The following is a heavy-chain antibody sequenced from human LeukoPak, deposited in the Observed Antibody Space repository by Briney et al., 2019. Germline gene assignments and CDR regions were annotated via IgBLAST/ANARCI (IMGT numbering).Heavy chain of an antibody. V-gene: IGHV3-21*04. CDR2: VSSSSSYI. Sequence: PGGSLRLSCVASGFTFSNYSMNWVRQAPGKGLEWDSSVSSSSSYIFYADSVKGRFTISRDNAKNSLYLQMNSLRAEDTAVYYCARDSGGRVYNYWGQGTLVTVSS. CDR3: ARDSGGRVYNY. CDR1: GFTFSNYS. D-gene: IGHD6-13*01. J-gene: IGHJ4*02.